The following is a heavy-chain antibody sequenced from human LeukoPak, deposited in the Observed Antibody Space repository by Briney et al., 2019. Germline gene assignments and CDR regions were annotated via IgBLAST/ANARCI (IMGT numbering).Heavy chain of an antibody. D-gene: IGHD5-12*01. CDR1: GFTFSSYA. Sequence: GGSLRLSCAASGFTFSSYAMSCVRQAPGKGLEWVLAISGSGGSTYYADSVKGRFTLYRDNSKNTLYLQINSLRAEGTAVYYCAKDPRGYEPYYFDYWGQGTLVTASS. CDR2: ISGSGGST. CDR3: AKDPRGYEPYYFDY. V-gene: IGHV3-23*01. J-gene: IGHJ4*02.